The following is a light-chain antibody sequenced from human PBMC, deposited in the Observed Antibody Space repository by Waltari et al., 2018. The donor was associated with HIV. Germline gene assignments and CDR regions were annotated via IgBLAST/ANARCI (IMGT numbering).Light chain of an antibody. CDR1: QSLFYTSDNKNF. J-gene: IGKJ2*01. Sequence: DVVMTQSPDSLAVSLGERATLNCKSNQSLFYTSDNKNFLAWYQQTAGHRPRLLIYWSSTRASGVPDRFSGSGSETDFTLTITSLQAEDVAIYFCQQYFSVPYTFGQGTKLEIK. CDR3: QQYFSVPYT. V-gene: IGKV4-1*01. CDR2: WSS.